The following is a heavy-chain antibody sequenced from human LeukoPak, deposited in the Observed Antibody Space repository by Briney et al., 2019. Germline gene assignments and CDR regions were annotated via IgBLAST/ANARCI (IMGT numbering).Heavy chain of an antibody. CDR3: ARDRGVAPFDY. D-gene: IGHD3-10*01. V-gene: IGHV3-30-3*01. CDR2: ISYDGSNK. CDR1: GFTFSSYA. J-gene: IGHJ4*02. Sequence: GGSLRLSCAASGFTFSSYAMHWVRQAPGKGLEWVAVISYDGSNKYYADSVKGRFTISRDNSKNTLYLQMNSLRAEDTAVYYCARDRGVAPFDYWGQGTLVTVSS.